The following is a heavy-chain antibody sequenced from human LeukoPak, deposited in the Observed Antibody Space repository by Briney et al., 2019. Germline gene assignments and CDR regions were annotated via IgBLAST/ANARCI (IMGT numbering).Heavy chain of an antibody. CDR3: AKDRGRRIVVVPATKWGTFDY. CDR1: GYTFTSYD. V-gene: IGHV1-18*01. J-gene: IGHJ4*02. D-gene: IGHD2-2*01. Sequence: GASVKVSCKASGYTFTSYDINWVRQATGQGLEWMGWISAYNGNTNYAQKLQGRVTMTTDTSTSTAYMELRSLRSDDTAVYYCAKDRGRRIVVVPATKWGTFDYWGQGTLVTVSS. CDR2: ISAYNGNT.